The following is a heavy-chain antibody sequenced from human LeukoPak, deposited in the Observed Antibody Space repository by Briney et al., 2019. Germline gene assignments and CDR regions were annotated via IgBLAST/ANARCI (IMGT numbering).Heavy chain of an antibody. Sequence: SETLSLTCTVSGGSISSYYWSWIRQPPGKGLEWIGYIYYIGSTNYNPSLKSRVTISVDTSKNQFSLKLSSVTAADTAVYYCARVRAGWFDPWGQGTLVTVSS. CDR1: GGSISSYY. D-gene: IGHD6-19*01. J-gene: IGHJ5*02. CDR3: ARVRAGWFDP. V-gene: IGHV4-59*01. CDR2: IYYIGST.